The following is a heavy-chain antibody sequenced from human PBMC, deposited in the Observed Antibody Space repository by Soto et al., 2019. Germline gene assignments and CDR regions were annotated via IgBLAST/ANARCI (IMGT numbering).Heavy chain of an antibody. Sequence: GGSLRLSCAASGFAFSSHALNWVRQAPGKGLEWVATTTGSGGNTYSADSVKGRFAISRDNSKNTLYLQMNSLRAEDTALYYCAKMYGPGAYFSNSWGHGTLVTVSS. CDR3: AKMYGPGAYFSNS. D-gene: IGHD2-8*01. CDR2: TTGSGGNT. V-gene: IGHV3-23*01. J-gene: IGHJ5*01. CDR1: GFAFSSHA.